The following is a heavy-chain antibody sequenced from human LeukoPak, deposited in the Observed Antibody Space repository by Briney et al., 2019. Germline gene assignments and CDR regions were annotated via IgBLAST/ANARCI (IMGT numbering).Heavy chain of an antibody. CDR3: AKDVCTSPRCLLYFDS. D-gene: IGHD2-8*01. J-gene: IGHJ4*02. CDR1: GFAFSNYA. CDR2: ISGFNT. V-gene: IGHV3-23*01. Sequence: GGSLRLSCTTSGFAFSNYAMNWVRQAPGKGPEWVSGISGFNTYYAASVKARFTIFRAISRNVVYLQMDRLRADDTAVYSCAKDVCTSPRCLLYFDSWGQGTLVTVSS.